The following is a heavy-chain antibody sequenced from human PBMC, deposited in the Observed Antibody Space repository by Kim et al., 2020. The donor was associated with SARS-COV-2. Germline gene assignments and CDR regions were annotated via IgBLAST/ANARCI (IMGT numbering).Heavy chain of an antibody. V-gene: IGHV7-4-1*02. Sequence: ASVKVSCKASGYTFTSYAMNWVRQAPGQGLEWMGWINANTGNPTYAQGLTGRFVFSLDTSVSTAYLQISSLKAEDTAIYYCARGVSYRGLDHWGQGTLVTVSS. CDR1: GYTFTSYA. CDR2: INANTGNP. D-gene: IGHD1-26*01. CDR3: ARGVSYRGLDH. J-gene: IGHJ4*02.